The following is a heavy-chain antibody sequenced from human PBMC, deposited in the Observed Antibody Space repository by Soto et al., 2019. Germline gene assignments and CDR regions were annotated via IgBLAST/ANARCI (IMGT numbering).Heavy chain of an antibody. CDR2: IIPILGIA. J-gene: IGHJ6*04. D-gene: IGHD3-10*01. CDR1: GGTFSSYT. V-gene: IGHV1-69*08. Sequence: QVQLVQSGAEVKKPGSSVKVSCKASGGTFSSYTISWVRQAPGQGLEWMGRIIPILGIANYAQKFQGRVTITADKSTGTAYMELSSLRSEDTAVYYCARDRGVRGVILVPGKLDVWGKGTTVTVSS. CDR3: ARDRGVRGVILVPGKLDV.